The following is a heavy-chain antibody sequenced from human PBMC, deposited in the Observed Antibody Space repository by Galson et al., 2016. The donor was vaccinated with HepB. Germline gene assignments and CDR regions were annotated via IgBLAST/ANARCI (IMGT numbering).Heavy chain of an antibody. V-gene: IGHV4-61*02. CDR1: DDSLSSGSYF. J-gene: IGHJ6*04. D-gene: IGHD1-26*01. Sequence: TLSLTCNVSDDSLSSGSYFCNWIRQPAGQGLEWIGRINTSGRTNYNPSLKSRVTISVDTSKSQFSLRLRSVTAADTAVYYCARVTVINFRERMDVWGKATTVTVSA. CDR2: INTSGRT. CDR3: ARVTVINFRERMDV.